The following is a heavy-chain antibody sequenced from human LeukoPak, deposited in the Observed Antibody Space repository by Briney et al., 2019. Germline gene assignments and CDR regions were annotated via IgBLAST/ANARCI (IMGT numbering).Heavy chain of an antibody. Sequence: SETLSLTCTVSGGSISSSSYYWGWIRQPPGKGLEWIGSIYYSGSTYYNPSLKSRVTISVDTSKNQFSLKLSSVTAADTAVYYCARDRYYYDSSGYYRTQLDYWGQGTLVTVSS. D-gene: IGHD3-22*01. V-gene: IGHV4-39*07. CDR1: GGSISSSSYY. J-gene: IGHJ4*02. CDR3: ARDRYYYDSSGYYRTQLDY. CDR2: IYYSGST.